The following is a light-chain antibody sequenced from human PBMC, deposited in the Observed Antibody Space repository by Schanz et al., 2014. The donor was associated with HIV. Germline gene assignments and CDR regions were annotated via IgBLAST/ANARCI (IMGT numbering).Light chain of an antibody. CDR1: QKISSTY. CDR2: GTS. CDR3: QQRSNWPPIT. J-gene: IGKJ5*01. Sequence: EIVLTQSPGTLSLSPGERATLSCRATQKISSTYLAWYQQKRGQAPRLLIYGTSSRATGIPDRFSGSGSGTDFTLTISSLEPEDFAVYYCQQRSNWPPITFGQGTRLEIK. V-gene: IGKV3D-20*02.